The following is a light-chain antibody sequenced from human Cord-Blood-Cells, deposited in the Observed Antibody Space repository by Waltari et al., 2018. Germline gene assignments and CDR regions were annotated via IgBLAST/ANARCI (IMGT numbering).Light chain of an antibody. V-gene: IGLV2-8*01. J-gene: IGLJ1*01. CDR2: EVS. CDR1: SSDAGGYNY. Sequence: QSALTQPPSASGSPGQSVTISCTGTSSDAGGYNYVSWYQQHPGKAPKLMIYEVSKRPSGVPDRFSCSKSGNTASLTVAALQAEDEADYYCSSYAGSNNFVFGTGTKVTVL. CDR3: SSYAGSNNFV.